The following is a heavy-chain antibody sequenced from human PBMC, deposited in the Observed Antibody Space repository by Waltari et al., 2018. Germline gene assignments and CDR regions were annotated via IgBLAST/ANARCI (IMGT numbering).Heavy chain of an antibody. CDR3: AREAGNGQFDY. CDR2: IYYTGTT. J-gene: IGHJ4*02. CDR1: GGSISSYY. D-gene: IGHD2-8*01. Sequence: QVQLQESGPGLVKPSETLSLTCTVSGGSISSYYWSWIRQPPGKGLEWIGYIYYTGTTNYNPSLKSRVTISVDTSKNQFSLKLTSVTAADTAVYYCAREAGNGQFDYWGQGTLVTVSS. V-gene: IGHV4-59*01.